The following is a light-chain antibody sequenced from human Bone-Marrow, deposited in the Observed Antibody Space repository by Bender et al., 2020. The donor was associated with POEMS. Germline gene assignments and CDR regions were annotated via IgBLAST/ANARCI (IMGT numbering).Light chain of an antibody. J-gene: IGLJ1*01. CDR2: AVS. CDR3: SSCTTTTNTCV. V-gene: IGLV2-14*03. CDR1: SSDLDFHKY. Sequence: QSALTQPASVSGSPGQSITISCTGTSSDLDFHKYISWFQQLPDKAPKLLLFAVSNRPSGVSSRFSGSKSGNTASLTISGLQAEDEADYYCSSCTTTTNTCVFGTGTKVTVL.